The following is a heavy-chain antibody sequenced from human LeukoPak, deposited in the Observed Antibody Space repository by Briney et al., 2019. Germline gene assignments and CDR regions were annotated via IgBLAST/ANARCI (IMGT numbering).Heavy chain of an antibody. Sequence: SETLSLTCTVSGGSISSYYWSWIRQPPGKGLEWIGYIYYSGSTNYNPSLKSRVTISVDTSKNQFSLKLSSVTAADTAVYYCARHPGRLFDYWGQGTLVTVSS. CDR3: ARHPGRLFDY. V-gene: IGHV4-59*01. CDR2: IYYSGST. CDR1: GGSISSYY. J-gene: IGHJ4*02.